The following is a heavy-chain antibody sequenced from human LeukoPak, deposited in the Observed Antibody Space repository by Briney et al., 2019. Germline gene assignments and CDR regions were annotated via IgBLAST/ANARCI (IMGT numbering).Heavy chain of an antibody. Sequence: GASVKVSCKASGDTFSSYAISWVRQAPGQGLEWMGRIIPILGIANYAQKFQGRVTITADKSTSTAYMELSSLRSEDTAVYYCARAVMVYGMDVWGQGTTVTVSS. CDR1: GDTFSSYA. J-gene: IGHJ6*02. V-gene: IGHV1-69*04. CDR2: IIPILGIA. CDR3: ARAVMVYGMDV. D-gene: IGHD2-8*01.